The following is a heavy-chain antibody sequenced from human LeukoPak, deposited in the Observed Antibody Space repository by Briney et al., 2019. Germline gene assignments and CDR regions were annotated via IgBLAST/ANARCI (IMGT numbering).Heavy chain of an antibody. CDR1: GGSMSNYY. Sequence: SETLSLTCTVSGGSMSNYYWSWIRQPPGKGLEWIGYIYYSGSTSYNPSLKSRVTISVDKSKNQFSLKLTSVTAADTAVYYCASRWVLSGEPYWGQGTLVTVSS. J-gene: IGHJ4*02. V-gene: IGHV4-59*12. CDR2: IYYSGST. CDR3: ASRWVLSGEPY. D-gene: IGHD1-14*01.